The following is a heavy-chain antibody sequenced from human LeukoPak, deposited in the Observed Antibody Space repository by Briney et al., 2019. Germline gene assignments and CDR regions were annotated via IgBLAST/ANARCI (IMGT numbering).Heavy chain of an antibody. CDR1: GGSISSSSYY. CDR2: IYYSGST. J-gene: IGHJ5*02. V-gene: IGHV4-39*07. CDR3: ARRIAASRGDWFDP. Sequence: SETLSLTCTVSGGSISSSSYYWGWIRQPPGKGLEWIGSIYYSGSTNYNPSLKSRVTISVDTSKNQFSLKLSSVTAADTAVYYCARRIAASRGDWFDPWGQGTLVTVSS. D-gene: IGHD6-13*01.